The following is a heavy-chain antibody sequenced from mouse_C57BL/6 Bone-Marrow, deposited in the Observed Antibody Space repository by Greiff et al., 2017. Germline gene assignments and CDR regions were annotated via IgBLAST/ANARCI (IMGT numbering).Heavy chain of an antibody. CDR1: GFSLTSYG. J-gene: IGHJ1*03. CDR3: AKHIITTVVRHWYFDV. D-gene: IGHD1-1*01. CDR2: IWGGGST. V-gene: IGHV2-9*01. Sequence: QVQLQQSGPGLVAPSQSLSITCTVSGFSLTSYGVDWVRQPPGKGLEWLGVIWGGGSTNYNSALMSRLSISKDNSKSQVFLKMNSLQTDDTAMYYCAKHIITTVVRHWYFDVWGTGTTVTVSS.